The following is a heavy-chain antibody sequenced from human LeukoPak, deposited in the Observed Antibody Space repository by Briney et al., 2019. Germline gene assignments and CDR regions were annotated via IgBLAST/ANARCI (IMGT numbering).Heavy chain of an antibody. CDR2: IIPIFGTA. Sequence: ASVTVSFKASGGTFTIYGISWVRQAPGQGKEWMGGIIPIFGTANYAQKFQGRVTITADKSTSTAYMELSSLRSEDTAVYYCASSHDYGDYVRWFDPWGQGTLVTVSS. CDR3: ASSHDYGDYVRWFDP. D-gene: IGHD4-17*01. J-gene: IGHJ5*02. CDR1: GGTFTIYG. V-gene: IGHV1-69*06.